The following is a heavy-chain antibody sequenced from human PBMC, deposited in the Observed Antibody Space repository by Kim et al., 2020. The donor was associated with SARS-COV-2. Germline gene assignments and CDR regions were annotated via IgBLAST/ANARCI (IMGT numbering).Heavy chain of an antibody. D-gene: IGHD1-26*01. Sequence: GGSLRLSCAAFGFTFSHYGMSWVRQAPGKGLEWVANIKQDGSEKYYVDSVKGRFSISRDNAKNSLYLQMNSLRAEDTAVYFCASGFVTPTYWGQGTLVTVSS. V-gene: IGHV3-7*03. J-gene: IGHJ4*02. CDR2: IKQDGSEK. CDR1: GFTFSHYG. CDR3: ASGFVTPTY.